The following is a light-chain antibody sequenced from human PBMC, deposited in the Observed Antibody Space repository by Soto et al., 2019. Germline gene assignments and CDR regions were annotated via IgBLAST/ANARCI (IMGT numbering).Light chain of an antibody. CDR3: MQALQTPWT. CDR1: QGLLHDNGHNY. Sequence: EIVMTQSPLSLPFTPGEPASISFRSSQGLLHDNGHNYLDWYLQKPGRSPQLLFYLGSSRASGVPDRFSGSGSGTDFTLKISRVEPEDVGVYYCMQALQTPWTFGPGTKVDIK. J-gene: IGKJ1*01. V-gene: IGKV2-28*01. CDR2: LGS.